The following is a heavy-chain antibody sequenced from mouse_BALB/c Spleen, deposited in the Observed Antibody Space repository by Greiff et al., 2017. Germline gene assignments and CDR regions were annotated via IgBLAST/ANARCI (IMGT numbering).Heavy chain of an antibody. CDR3: VRELRGFAY. Sequence: GGGLVQPKGSLKLSCAASGFTFNTNAMNWVRQAPGKGLEWVARIRSKSNNYATYYADSVKDRFTISRDDSQSMLYLQMNNLKTEDTAMYYCVRELRGFAYWGQGTLVTVSA. V-gene: IGHV10S3*01. D-gene: IGHD1-1*01. J-gene: IGHJ3*01. CDR2: IRSKSNNYAT. CDR1: GFTFNTNA.